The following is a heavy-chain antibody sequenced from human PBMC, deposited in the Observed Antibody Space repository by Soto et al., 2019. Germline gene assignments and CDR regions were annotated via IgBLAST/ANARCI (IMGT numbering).Heavy chain of an antibody. J-gene: IGHJ4*02. CDR3: ARSFGVAAAGPLDY. CDR1: GGSISSGGYY. Sequence: QVQLQESGPGLVKPSQTLSLTRTVSGGSISSGGYYWSWIRQHPGKGLEWIGYIYYSGSTYYNPSIKSRVTISVDTSKNQFSLKLSSVTAADTAVYYWARSFGVAAAGPLDYWGQGTLVTVSS. CDR2: IYYSGST. V-gene: IGHV4-31*03. D-gene: IGHD6-13*01.